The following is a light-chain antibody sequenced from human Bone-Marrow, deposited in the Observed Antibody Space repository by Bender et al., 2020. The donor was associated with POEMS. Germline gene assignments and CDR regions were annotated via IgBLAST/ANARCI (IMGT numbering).Light chain of an antibody. Sequence: QSALAQPASVSVSPGQSITISCTGTSSDVATYNLVSWYQHHPGKARILLIYEGNKWPSGVSNRFTASKSGNTASLTIAGLQAEDEADYYCCSYSGVGFFGAGTKVTVL. CDR1: SSDVATYNL. CDR2: EGN. J-gene: IGLJ1*01. CDR3: CSYSGVGF. V-gene: IGLV2-23*01.